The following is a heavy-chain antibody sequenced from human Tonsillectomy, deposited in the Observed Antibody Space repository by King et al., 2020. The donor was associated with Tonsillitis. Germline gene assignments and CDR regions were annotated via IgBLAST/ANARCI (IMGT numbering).Heavy chain of an antibody. CDR2: ICYRGST. J-gene: IGHJ2*01. V-gene: IGHV4-39*01. CDR1: CGSISSSSYY. Sequence: QLQESVPVLVKPSETLSLTCTVSCGSISSSSYYCGWFRHPPGKVLEWIGGICYRGSTYYNPSLNSRVTISVDTSKNQSSLKLSSVTAADTAVYYCTSTVTTYFDLWGRGTLVTVSS. CDR3: TSTVTTYFDL. D-gene: IGHD4-17*01.